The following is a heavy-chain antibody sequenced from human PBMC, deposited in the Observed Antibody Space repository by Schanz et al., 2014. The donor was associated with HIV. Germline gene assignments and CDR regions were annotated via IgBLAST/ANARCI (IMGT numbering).Heavy chain of an antibody. CDR3: AREYYSRNWNWFDP. Sequence: VQLVESGGGVVQPGRSLRLSCTASGFTFSSSGMHWVRQAPGKGLEWVSYISSSSTTIYYADSVKGRFTISKDNAKNTLYLQMNSLRAEDTAVYYCAREYYSRNWNWFDPWGQGTLVTVSS. V-gene: IGHV3-48*01. J-gene: IGHJ5*02. CDR1: GFTFSSSG. D-gene: IGHD6-13*01. CDR2: ISSSSTTI.